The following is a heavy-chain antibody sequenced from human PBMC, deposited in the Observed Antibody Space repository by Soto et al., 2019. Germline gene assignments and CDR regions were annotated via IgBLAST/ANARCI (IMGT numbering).Heavy chain of an antibody. D-gene: IGHD1-1*01. V-gene: IGHV5-10-1*01. J-gene: IGHJ4*02. CDR3: ARHVVGARGWVEEPL. Sequence: EVQLVQSGAEVKKPGESLRISCKGSGYSFTSYWISWVRQMPGKGLEWMGRIDPSDSYTNYSPSFQCHITISADKAISTALLEGDSPKASGPAMYYCARHVVGARGWVEEPLWGQGTLVTVSS. CDR2: IDPSDSYT. CDR1: GYSFTSYW.